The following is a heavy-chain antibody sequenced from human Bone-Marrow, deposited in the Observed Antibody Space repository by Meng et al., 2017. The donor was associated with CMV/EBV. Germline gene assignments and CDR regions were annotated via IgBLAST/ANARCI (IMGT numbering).Heavy chain of an antibody. CDR2: ISPYNDNT. D-gene: IGHD1-26*01. CDR3: GRYSGNYYAFDI. CDR1: GYTFTDYV. Sequence: ASVKVSCKASGYTFTDYVISWVRQAPGQGLEWMGWISPYNDNTKYAQRFQGRVTMTTDTSTTTAYMQLWGLRSDDTAVYYCGRYSGNYYAFDIWGQGTMVTVSS. J-gene: IGHJ3*02. V-gene: IGHV1-18*01.